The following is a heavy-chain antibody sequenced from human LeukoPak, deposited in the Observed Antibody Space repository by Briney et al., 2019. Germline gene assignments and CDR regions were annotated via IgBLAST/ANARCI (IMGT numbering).Heavy chain of an antibody. V-gene: IGHV4-39*01. CDR3: ARHRPTSRYFDLSFEY. CDR1: GDFSGITGYY. J-gene: IGHJ4*02. CDR2: IFYSGTT. Sequence: SETMSLTCTVSGDFSGITGYYCGRIRQPPGKGLEWIGSIFYSGTTFSNPSLTGRVTISVDRSNNQIPLNLTSVTAADTAVYYCARHRPTSRYFDLSFEYWGQGNLVTVSS. D-gene: IGHD3-9*01.